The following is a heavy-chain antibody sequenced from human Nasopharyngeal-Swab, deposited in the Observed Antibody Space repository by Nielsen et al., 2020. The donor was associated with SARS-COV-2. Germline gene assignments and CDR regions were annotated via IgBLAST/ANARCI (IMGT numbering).Heavy chain of an antibody. CDR3: AKGTVLEWLLLDY. V-gene: IGHV3-23*01. D-gene: IGHD3-3*01. CDR1: GFTFSRYA. CDR2: ISGSGGST. J-gene: IGHJ4*02. Sequence: GESLKLSCAASGFTFSRYAMSWVRQAPGKGLEWVSAISGSGGSTYYADSVKGRFTISRDNSKNTLYLQMNSLRAEDTAVYYCAKGTVLEWLLLDYWGQGTLVTVSS.